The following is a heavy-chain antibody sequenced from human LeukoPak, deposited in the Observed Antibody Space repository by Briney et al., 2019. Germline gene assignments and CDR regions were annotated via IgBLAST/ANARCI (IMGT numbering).Heavy chain of an antibody. J-gene: IGHJ4*02. V-gene: IGHV4-39*01. CDR2: IYYSGTT. D-gene: IGHD3-3*01. CDR1: GGSISSSSYS. CDR3: ARLRFDFWSGYTHPYFDY. Sequence: SETLSLTCTVSGGSISSSSYSWGWIRQPPGKGLEWLGSIYYSGTTYCNPSLKSRVTISVDTSKIQFSLKLSSVAATDTAVYFCARLRFDFWSGYTHPYFDYWGQGTLVTVSS.